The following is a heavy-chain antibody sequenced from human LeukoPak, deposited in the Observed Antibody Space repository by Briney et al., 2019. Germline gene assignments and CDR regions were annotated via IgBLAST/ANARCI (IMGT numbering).Heavy chain of an antibody. Sequence: ASVKVSCKTSDYTFSNYGISWVRQAPGQGLEWMGWISTSNGAISYAQNFQDRVTMTTDTSTSTAYMELRSLGSDDTAVYYCARDLNTPRWFDSWGQGTLVTVSS. V-gene: IGHV1-18*01. CDR1: DYTFSNYG. J-gene: IGHJ5*01. CDR2: ISTSNGAI. CDR3: ARDLNTPRWFDS.